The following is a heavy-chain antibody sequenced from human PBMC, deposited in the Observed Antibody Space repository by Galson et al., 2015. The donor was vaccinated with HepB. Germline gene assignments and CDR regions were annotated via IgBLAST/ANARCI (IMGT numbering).Heavy chain of an antibody. J-gene: IGHJ4*02. CDR2: LYSGGTT. CDR3: ARGRLITDY. Sequence: SLRLSCAASGFVVSSDYMSWVRQAPGKGPEWVPILYSGGTTYYAGSVKGRFTISRDNSKNMLYLQTNSLRAEDTAVYYCARGRLITDYWGQGTLVTVSS. CDR1: GFVVSSDY. V-gene: IGHV3-53*01. D-gene: IGHD3-22*01.